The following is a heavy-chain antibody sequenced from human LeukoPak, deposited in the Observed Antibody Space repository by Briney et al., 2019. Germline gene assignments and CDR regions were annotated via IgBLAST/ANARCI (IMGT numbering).Heavy chain of an antibody. CDR2: IFYSGRT. V-gene: IGHV4-39*07. J-gene: IGHJ4*02. CDR1: GGSISSSTYY. Sequence: PSETLSLTCTVSGGSISSSTYYWVWIRQPPGKGLEWIVSIFYSGRTYYNPSLKSRVTMSVDTSKNQFSLRLSSVNAADTAVYYCARDILATSIAAPYYWGQGTLVTVSS. CDR3: ARDILATSIAAPYY. D-gene: IGHD6-13*01.